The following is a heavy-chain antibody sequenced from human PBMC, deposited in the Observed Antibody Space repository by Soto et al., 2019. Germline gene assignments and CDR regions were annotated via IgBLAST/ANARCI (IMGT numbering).Heavy chain of an antibody. CDR3: ARGRPNCSSFDS. D-gene: IGHD6-6*01. CDR2: VSSDGSST. V-gene: IGHV3-74*01. CDR1: GFTFSSYS. Sequence: EVQLVESGGGLVQPGESLTLSWAASGFTFSSYSMHWILQAPGKGLSWVSRVSSDGSSTVYANSVKGRFTISRDNAKNTLLMQMNSPSDEDTAGYYCARGRPNCSSFDSWGQGTLVTVSS. J-gene: IGHJ4*02.